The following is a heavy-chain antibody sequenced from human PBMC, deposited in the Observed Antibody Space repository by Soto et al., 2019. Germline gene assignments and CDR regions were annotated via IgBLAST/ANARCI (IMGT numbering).Heavy chain of an antibody. J-gene: IGHJ3*02. CDR1: GFTFNNYG. CDR2: ISYDEVIK. V-gene: IGHV3-30*18. D-gene: IGHD3-22*01. Sequence: PGGSLRLSCAASGFTFNNYGMHWVRQAPGKGLEWVAVISYDEVIKKYADSVKGRFTISRDNSKNTLYLQMNSLRAEDTAVYHCAKVGGHYFDNSGYLYDASDIWGQGTMVTVSS. CDR3: AKVGGHYFDNSGYLYDASDI.